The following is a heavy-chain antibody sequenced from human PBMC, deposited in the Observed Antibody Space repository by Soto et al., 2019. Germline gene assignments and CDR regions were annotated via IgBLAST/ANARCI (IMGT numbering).Heavy chain of an antibody. CDR1: GYTFTSYG. J-gene: IGHJ4*02. D-gene: IGHD2-2*01. CDR3: ARDRRYCSSTSCHNFDY. V-gene: IGHV1-18*01. CDR2: ISAYNGNT. Sequence: ASVKVSCKASGYTFTSYGISWVRQAPGQGLEWMGRISAYNGNTNYAQKLQGRVTMTTDTSTSTAYMELRSLRSDDTAVYYCARDRRYCSSTSCHNFDYWGQGTLVTVSS.